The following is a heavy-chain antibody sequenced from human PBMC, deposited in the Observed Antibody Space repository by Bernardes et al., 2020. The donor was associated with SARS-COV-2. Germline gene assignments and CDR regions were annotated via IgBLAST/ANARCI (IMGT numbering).Heavy chain of an antibody. V-gene: IGHV1-24*01. CDR1: GYTLTELS. CDR3: ATASVGIVVVPAAMRYYYGMDV. CDR2: FDPEDGET. J-gene: IGHJ6*02. Sequence: ASVKVSCKVSGYTLTELSMHWVRQAPGKGLEWMGGFDPEDGETIYAQKFQGRVTMTEDTFTDTAYMELSSLRSEDTAVYYCATASVGIVVVPAAMRYYYGMDVWGQGTTVTVSS. D-gene: IGHD2-2*01.